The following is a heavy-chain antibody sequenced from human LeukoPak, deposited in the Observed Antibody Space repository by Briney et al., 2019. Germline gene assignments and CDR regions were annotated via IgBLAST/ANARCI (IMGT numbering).Heavy chain of an antibody. Sequence: GGSLRLSCAASGFTFSDNYMSWIRQAPGKGLEWVSYISSSGTTIYYADSMKGRFTISRDNAKKSLYLQMSGLRADDTAVYYCARGNYIADYWGQGTLVTVSS. V-gene: IGHV3-11*01. CDR2: ISSSGTTI. D-gene: IGHD1-7*01. CDR3: ARGNYIADY. J-gene: IGHJ4*02. CDR1: GFTFSDNY.